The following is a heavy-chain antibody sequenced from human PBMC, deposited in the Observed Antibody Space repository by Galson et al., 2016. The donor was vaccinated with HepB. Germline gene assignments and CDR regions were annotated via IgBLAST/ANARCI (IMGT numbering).Heavy chain of an antibody. J-gene: IGHJ4*02. CDR1: GFTFSSYE. D-gene: IGHD3-3*01. V-gene: IGHV3-48*03. CDR2: ISSSGNTI. CDR3: AKGGEWLLYFDY. Sequence: SLRLSCAASGFTFSSYEMNWVRQAPGKGLEWVSYISSSGNTIYYADSVKGRFTISRDNSKNTLYLQMNSLRAEDTAVYYCAKGGEWLLYFDYWGQGTLVTVSS.